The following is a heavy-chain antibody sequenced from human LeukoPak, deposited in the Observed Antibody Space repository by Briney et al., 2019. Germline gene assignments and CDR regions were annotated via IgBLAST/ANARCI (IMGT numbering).Heavy chain of an antibody. CDR1: GYTFTGYY. Sequence: GASVKVSCKASGYTFTGYYMHWVRQAPGQGLEWMGWINPNSGGTNYAQKFQGRVTMTRDTSISTDYLNLTRLRFDDTAVYYCATSRWLYNWFDPWGQGTLVTVSS. CDR3: ATSRWLYNWFDP. J-gene: IGHJ5*02. D-gene: IGHD4-23*01. V-gene: IGHV1-2*02. CDR2: INPNSGGT.